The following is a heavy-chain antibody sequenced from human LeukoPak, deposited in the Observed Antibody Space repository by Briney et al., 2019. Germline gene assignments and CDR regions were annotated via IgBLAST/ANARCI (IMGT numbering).Heavy chain of an antibody. V-gene: IGHV3-74*01. CDR3: ARGGAAMAYY. D-gene: IGHD5-18*01. CDR1: GFTLSDYW. CDR2: INSDGSRI. J-gene: IGHJ4*02. Sequence: GGSLRLSCAASGFTLSDYWMHWVRQAPGKGLVWVSRINSDGSRIIYADSVKGRFTISRDNAKNTLYLQMNSLRVEDTAVYYCARGGAAMAYYWGQGTLVTVSS.